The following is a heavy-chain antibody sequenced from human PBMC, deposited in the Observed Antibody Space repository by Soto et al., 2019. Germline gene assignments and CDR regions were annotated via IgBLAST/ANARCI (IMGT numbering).Heavy chain of an antibody. D-gene: IGHD2-21*01. V-gene: IGHV4-30-4*01. J-gene: IGHJ6*02. CDR2: IYYSGST. CDR3: ARDSLGLRNSDLYYYYYRMAV. CDR1: GGSISSGDHY. Sequence: PSETLSLTCTVSGGSISSGDHYWSWIRQPPGKGLEWIGYIYYSGSTYYNPSLKSRVTISVDTSKNQFSLKLSSVTAADTAVYYCARDSLGLRNSDLYYYYYRMAVGGQAPTVNVS.